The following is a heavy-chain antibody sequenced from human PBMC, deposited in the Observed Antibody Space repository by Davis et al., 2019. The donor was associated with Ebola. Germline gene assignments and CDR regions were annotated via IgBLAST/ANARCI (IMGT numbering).Heavy chain of an antibody. CDR1: GFTFSSYS. CDR3: ARGSRVTIFGVVIIQDYYYGMDV. V-gene: IGHV3-48*01. D-gene: IGHD3-3*01. CDR2: ISSSSSTI. J-gene: IGHJ6*02. Sequence: GESLKISCAASGFTFSSYSMNWVRQAPGKGLEWVSYISSSSSTIYYADSVKGRFTISRDNAKNSLYLQMNSLRAEDTAVYYCARGSRVTIFGVVIIQDYYYGMDVWGQGTTVTVSS.